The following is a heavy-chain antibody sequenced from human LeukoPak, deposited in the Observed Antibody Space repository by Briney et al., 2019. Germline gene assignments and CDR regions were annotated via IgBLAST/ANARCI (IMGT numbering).Heavy chain of an antibody. CDR1: GFTFSSYA. J-gene: IGHJ6*02. Sequence: PGGSLRLSCAASGFTFSSYAMSWVRQAPGKGLEWVSAISGRGGSTYYADSVKGRFTISRDNSKNTLYLQMNSLRAEGTAVYYCAKEDPEYYYGSGSSIYGMDVWGQGTTVTVSS. D-gene: IGHD3-10*01. CDR2: ISGRGGST. CDR3: AKEDPEYYYGSGSSIYGMDV. V-gene: IGHV3-23*01.